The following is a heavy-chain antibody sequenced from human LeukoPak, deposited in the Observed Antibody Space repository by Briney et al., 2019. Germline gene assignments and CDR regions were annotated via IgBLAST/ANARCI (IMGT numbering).Heavy chain of an antibody. V-gene: IGHV4-34*01. J-gene: IGHJ6*02. CDR3: ATSRIAVAGTGYYGMDV. Sequence: SETLSLTCAVYGGSFSGYYWSWIRQPPGKGLEWIGEINHSGSTNYNPSLKSRVTISVDTSKDQFSLKLSSVTAADTAVYYCATSRIAVAGTGYYGMDVWGQGTTVTVSS. CDR1: GGSFSGYY. CDR2: INHSGST. D-gene: IGHD6-19*01.